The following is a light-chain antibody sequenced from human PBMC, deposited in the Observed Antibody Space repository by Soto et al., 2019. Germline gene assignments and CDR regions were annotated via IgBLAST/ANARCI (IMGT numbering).Light chain of an antibody. V-gene: IGKV3-20*01. CDR2: GAA. CDR1: QTVISSF. J-gene: IGKJ1*01. Sequence: EIVLTQSPGTLSLSPGERATLSSRASQTVISSFLAWYQQKPGQAPRLLIYGAASRATGIPDRFSGSGSGTDFTLTISGLEPEDFAVYYCQQYGSSPWTFGQGTKVEIK. CDR3: QQYGSSPWT.